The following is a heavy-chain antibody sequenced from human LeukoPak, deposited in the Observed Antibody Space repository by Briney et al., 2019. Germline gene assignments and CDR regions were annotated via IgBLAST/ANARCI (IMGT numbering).Heavy chain of an antibody. J-gene: IGHJ4*02. Sequence: KPGGSLRLSCAASGFTFSDYYMSWIRQAPGKGLEWVSSISSSSSYIYYADSVKGRFTISRDNAKNSLYLQMNSLRAEDTAVYYCAREDDSSGYPYDYWGQGTLVTVSS. CDR1: GFTFSDYY. D-gene: IGHD3-22*01. CDR3: AREDDSSGYPYDY. V-gene: IGHV3-11*06. CDR2: ISSSSSYI.